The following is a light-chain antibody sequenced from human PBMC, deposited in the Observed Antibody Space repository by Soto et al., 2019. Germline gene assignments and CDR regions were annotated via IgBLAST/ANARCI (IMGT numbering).Light chain of an antibody. CDR3: QQRRNWPPVLT. Sequence: EIVLTQSPATPSLSPGERATLSCRATQSVDNYLAWYQQKRGQAPRLLIYEASNRATGIPARFSGSGSGTDFTLTISSLEPEDFAVYYCQQRRNWPPVLTFGGGTKVDIK. J-gene: IGKJ4*01. CDR1: QSVDNY. V-gene: IGKV3-11*01. CDR2: EAS.